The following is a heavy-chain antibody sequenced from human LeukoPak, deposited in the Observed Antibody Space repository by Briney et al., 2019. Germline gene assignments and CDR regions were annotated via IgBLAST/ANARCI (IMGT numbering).Heavy chain of an antibody. J-gene: IGHJ3*02. CDR3: AVPAAPHDAFDI. Sequence: SETLSLTCTVSGGSISSSSYYWGWIRQPPGKGLEWIGSIYYSGSTYYNPSLKSRVTISVDTSKNQFSLKLSSVTAADTAVYYCAVPAAPHDAFDIWGQGTMVTVSS. D-gene: IGHD2-2*01. CDR2: IYYSGST. CDR1: GGSISSSSYY. V-gene: IGHV4-39*07.